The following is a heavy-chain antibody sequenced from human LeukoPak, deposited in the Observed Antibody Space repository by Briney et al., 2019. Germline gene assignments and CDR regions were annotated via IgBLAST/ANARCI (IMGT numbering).Heavy chain of an antibody. CDR1: GFTFSNAW. J-gene: IGHJ6*03. V-gene: IGHV3-15*01. CDR3: TTLLWFGDLRDMDV. D-gene: IGHD3-10*01. CDR2: IKSKTDGGTT. Sequence: PGGSLRLSCAASGFTFSNAWMSWVRQAPGKGLEWVGRIKSKTDGGTTDYAAPVKGRFTISGDNSKNTLYLQMNSLKTEDTAVYYCTTLLWFGDLRDMDVWGKGTTVTVSS.